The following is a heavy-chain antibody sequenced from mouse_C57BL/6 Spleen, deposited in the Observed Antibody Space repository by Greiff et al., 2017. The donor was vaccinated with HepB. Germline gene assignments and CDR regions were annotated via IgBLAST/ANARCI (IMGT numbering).Heavy chain of an antibody. CDR3: ALYGSRGDYFDY. CDR2: IYPGDGDT. D-gene: IGHD1-1*01. CDR1: GYAFSSSW. Sequence: VQLQQSGPELVKPGASVKISCKASGYAFSSSWMNWVKQRPGKGLEWIGRIYPGDGDTNYNGKFKGKATLTADKSSSTAYMQLSSLTSEDSAVYFCALYGSRGDYFDYWGQSTTLTVSS. J-gene: IGHJ2*01. V-gene: IGHV1-82*01.